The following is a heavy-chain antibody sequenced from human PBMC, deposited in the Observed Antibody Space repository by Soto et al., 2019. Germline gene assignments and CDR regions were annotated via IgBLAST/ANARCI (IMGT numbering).Heavy chain of an antibody. CDR2: INSDGSST. V-gene: IGHV3-74*01. CDR1: GFTFSSYW. D-gene: IGHD6-13*01. J-gene: IGHJ6*02. CDR3: ARGVAAGTKENYYYGMDV. Sequence: PGGSKRLSCTASGFTFSSYWMHWVRPTTGKGLVWVSRINSDGSSTSYADSVKGRFTISRDNAKNTLYLQMNSLRAEDTAVYYCARGVAAGTKENYYYGMDVWGQGTTVTVSS.